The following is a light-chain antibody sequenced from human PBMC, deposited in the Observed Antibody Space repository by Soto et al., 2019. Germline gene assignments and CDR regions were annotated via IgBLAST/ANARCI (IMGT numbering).Light chain of an antibody. J-gene: IGKJ3*01. Sequence: EIVLTQSPGTLSLSPGERATLSCRASQSVSSSYLAWYQQKPGQAPRLLIYGASSRATGIPDRFSGSGSGTDVSLTISSLEPEDCEVYYCQQYGSRFTFGPGTKVDIK. CDR1: QSVSSSY. CDR2: GAS. CDR3: QQYGSRFT. V-gene: IGKV3-20*01.